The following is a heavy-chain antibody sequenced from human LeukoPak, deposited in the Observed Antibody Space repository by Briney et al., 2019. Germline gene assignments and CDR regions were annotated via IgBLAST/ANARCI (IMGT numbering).Heavy chain of an antibody. J-gene: IGHJ5*02. D-gene: IGHD6-13*01. V-gene: IGHV1-18*01. CDR2: ISAYNGNT. Sequence: AAVKVSCQASGYIFTSYGISWVRQAPGQGLEWMGWISAYNGNTNYAQKLQGRVTMTTDTSTSTAYMELRSLRSDDTAVYYCARVGNEYSSSWYWFDPWGQGTLVTVSS. CDR1: GYIFTSYG. CDR3: ARVGNEYSSSWYWFDP.